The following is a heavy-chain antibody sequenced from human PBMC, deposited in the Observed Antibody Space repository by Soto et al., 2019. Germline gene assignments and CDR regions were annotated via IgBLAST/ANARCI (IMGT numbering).Heavy chain of an antibody. D-gene: IGHD2-2*02. J-gene: IGHJ3*02. CDR2: TYYRSKWYN. CDR1: GDSVSSNSAA. Sequence: SQTLSLTCAISGDSVSSNSAAWNWIRQSPSRGLEWLGRTYYRSKWYNDYAVSVKSRITINPDTSKNQFSLQLDSVTPEDTAVYYCATGVFPAAITDAFDIWGQGTMVTVSS. CDR3: ATGVFPAAITDAFDI. V-gene: IGHV6-1*01.